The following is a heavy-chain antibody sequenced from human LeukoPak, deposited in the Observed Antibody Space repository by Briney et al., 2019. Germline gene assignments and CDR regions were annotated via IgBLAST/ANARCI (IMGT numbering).Heavy chain of an antibody. CDR3: ARDSYNNVDQ. CDR2: ISTEGGNT. Sequence: GGSLRLSCAASGSTFSSYWMHWVRQAPGKGLVWVSRISTEGGNTAYADSVKGRFTVSRDNGRNTLYLQMNNLRAEDTAVYYCARDSYNNVDQWGQGTLVTVSS. D-gene: IGHD5-24*01. CDR1: GSTFSSYW. J-gene: IGHJ1*01. V-gene: IGHV3-74*01.